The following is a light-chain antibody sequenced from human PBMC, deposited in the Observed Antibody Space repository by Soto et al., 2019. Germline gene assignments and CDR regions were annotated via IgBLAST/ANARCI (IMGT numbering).Light chain of an antibody. Sequence: QSVLTQPPSASGTPGQRVTISCSGTRSNIGSNAVNWYQQFPGTAPKVLIFNNNQRPSGVPDRFSGSKSGTSGSLAISGLQSEDEAEYYCATWDDSLNGNVFGTGTKLTVL. V-gene: IGLV1-44*01. CDR3: ATWDDSLNGNV. CDR2: NNN. J-gene: IGLJ1*01. CDR1: RSNIGSNA.